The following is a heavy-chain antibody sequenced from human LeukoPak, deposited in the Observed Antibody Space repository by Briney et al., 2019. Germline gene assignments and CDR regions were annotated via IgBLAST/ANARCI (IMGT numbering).Heavy chain of an antibody. CDR3: ARRCLSAWYLTSCADY. V-gene: IGHV4-34*01. J-gene: IGHJ4*02. CDR2: INHSGST. Sequence: SETLSLTCAVYGGSFSGYYWSWIRQPPGKGLEWIGEINHSGSTNYNPSLKSRVTISVDTSKNQFSLKLSSVTAADTAVYYCARRCLSAWYLTSCADYWGQGTLVTVSS. CDR1: GGSFSGYY. D-gene: IGHD6-19*01.